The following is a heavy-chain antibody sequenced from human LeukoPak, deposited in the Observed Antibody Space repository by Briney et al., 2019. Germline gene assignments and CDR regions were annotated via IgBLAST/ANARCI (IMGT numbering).Heavy chain of an antibody. D-gene: IGHD1-26*01. CDR2: ITASGGST. J-gene: IGHJ6*02. CDR1: AITFSNSW. Sequence: GGSLRLSCTASAITFSNSWMSWVRQAPGKGLEWVSGITASGGSTYYTDSVKGRFTISRDNSKNTLFMQMNSLRDEDTALYYCAKYVGQSGSNYYGLDVWGQGTAVTVSS. V-gene: IGHV3-23*01. CDR3: AKYVGQSGSNYYGLDV.